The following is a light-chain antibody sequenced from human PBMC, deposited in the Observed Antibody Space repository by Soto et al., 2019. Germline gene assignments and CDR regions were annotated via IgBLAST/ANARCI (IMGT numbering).Light chain of an antibody. CDR3: SSYTGISTQV. CDR1: SSDDGGYDY. J-gene: IGLJ3*02. CDR2: GVN. V-gene: IGLV2-14*01. Sequence: QSALTQPASVSGSPGQSITISCTGTSSDDGGYDYVSWYQQHPGKVPKLIIYGVNSRPSGISYRFSGSKSGNTASLTISGLQAEDEADYYCSSYTGISTQVFGGGTKLTVL.